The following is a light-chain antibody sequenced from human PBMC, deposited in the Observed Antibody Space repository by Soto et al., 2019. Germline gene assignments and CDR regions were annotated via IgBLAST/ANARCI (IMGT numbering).Light chain of an antibody. CDR2: AAS. CDR3: QQYNIWRT. V-gene: IGKV3D-15*01. Sequence: EIVMTQSPATLSVSPGERATLSCRASQSVSSKLAWYQQKPGQAPRLLIYAASTRATGIPARFSGSGSGTEFTLTISSLQSEDFAIYYCQQYNIWRTFGQETDVEIK. J-gene: IGKJ1*01. CDR1: QSVSSK.